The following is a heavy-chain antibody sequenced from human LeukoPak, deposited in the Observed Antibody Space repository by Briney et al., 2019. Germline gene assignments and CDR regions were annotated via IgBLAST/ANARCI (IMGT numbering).Heavy chain of an antibody. D-gene: IGHD2-15*01. CDR3: ARVFCTGGSCYGPFDY. CDR2: IWSDGSKE. Sequence: GGSLRLSCAASGFTFSSSGMHWVRQAPGKGLEWVAVIWSDGSKEYYADSVKGRFSIFRDNSRNTVYVQMNSLRAEDTAIYYCARVFCTGGSCYGPFDYWGQGTLVTVSS. V-gene: IGHV3-33*01. J-gene: IGHJ4*02. CDR1: GFTFSSSG.